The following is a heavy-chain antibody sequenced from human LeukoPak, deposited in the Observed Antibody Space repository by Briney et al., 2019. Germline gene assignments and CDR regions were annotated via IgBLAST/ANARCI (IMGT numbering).Heavy chain of an antibody. CDR2: IKQDGDEK. V-gene: IGHV3-7*01. Sequence: GGSLRLSCAASGFTFNNYWMSWVRQAPGKGLEWVANIKQDGDEKYYVDSLKGRFTISRDNAKNSLYLQMNSLRVEDTAVYYCARDGCSSTSCYVFDYWGQGTLVTVSS. CDR1: GFTFNNYW. J-gene: IGHJ4*02. CDR3: ARDGCSSTSCYVFDY. D-gene: IGHD2-2*01.